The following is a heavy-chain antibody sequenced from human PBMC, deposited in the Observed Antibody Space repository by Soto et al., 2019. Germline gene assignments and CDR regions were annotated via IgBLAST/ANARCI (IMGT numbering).Heavy chain of an antibody. D-gene: IGHD4-17*01. J-gene: IGHJ4*02. CDR2: IYWDDYK. Sequence: QITLKESGPTLVKPTQTLTLTCTLSGFSLSTSGVGVGWIRQPPGKALEWLAVIYWDDYKHYSPSLKSRLTITKDTSKNQVVLTMSNMDPVDTATYYCAHKGYGDYPLDYGGKGTLLTVSS. CDR1: GFSLSTSGVG. CDR3: AHKGYGDYPLDY. V-gene: IGHV2-5*02.